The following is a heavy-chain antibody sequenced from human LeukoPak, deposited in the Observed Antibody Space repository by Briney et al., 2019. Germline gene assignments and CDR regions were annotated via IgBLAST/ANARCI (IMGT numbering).Heavy chain of an antibody. V-gene: IGHV3-74*01. CDR2: INSDGSST. CDR3: ARDRHSSSWYVYGY. CDR1: GGSLNGYY. D-gene: IGHD6-13*01. J-gene: IGHJ4*02. Sequence: ETLSLTCAVYGGSLNGYYWSWIRQPPGKGLEWVSRINSDGSSTSYADSVKGRFTISRDNAKNTLYLQMNSLRAEDTAVYYCARDRHSSSWYVYGYWGQGALVTVSS.